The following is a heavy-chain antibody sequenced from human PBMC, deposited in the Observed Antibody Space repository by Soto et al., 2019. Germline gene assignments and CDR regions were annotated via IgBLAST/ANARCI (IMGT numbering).Heavy chain of an antibody. D-gene: IGHD2-2*01. CDR2: IWFDGANK. J-gene: IGHJ6*02. Sequence: QVQLVESGGGVVQPGRSLRLSCAASGFTFSSYGIHWVRQAPGRGLEWVAVIWFDGANKDYADSVKGRFTISRDNTKNTLYLQMNSLTAEATAVYYCARDPAYYGMDVWGQGTTVTVSS. V-gene: IGHV3-33*01. CDR3: ARDPAYYGMDV. CDR1: GFTFSSYG.